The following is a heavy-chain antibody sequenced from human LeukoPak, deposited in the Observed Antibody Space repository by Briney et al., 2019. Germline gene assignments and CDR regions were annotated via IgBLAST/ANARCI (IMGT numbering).Heavy chain of an antibody. CDR1: GFTFSRHW. J-gene: IGHJ3*02. CDR3: ARVRQYYDSSGYLRDDAFDI. V-gene: IGHV3-7*01. Sequence: GGSLRLSCAASGFTFSRHWMDWVRQAPGKGQEWVANIKQDGSEKYYVDSVKGRFTISRDNAKNSLYLQMNSLRAEDTAVYYCARVRQYYDSSGYLRDDAFDIWGQGTMVTVSS. CDR2: IKQDGSEK. D-gene: IGHD3-22*01.